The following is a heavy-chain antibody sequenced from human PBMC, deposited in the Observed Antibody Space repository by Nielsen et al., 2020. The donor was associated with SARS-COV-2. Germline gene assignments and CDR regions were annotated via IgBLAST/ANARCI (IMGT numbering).Heavy chain of an antibody. CDR1: GFTFSTYA. J-gene: IGHJ6*03. D-gene: IGHD1-26*01. V-gene: IGHV3-23*01. CDR3: AKVGYSGSYFFYYYYMDV. Sequence: GFLRLSCAASGFTFSTYAMNWVRQAPGKGLEWVSAISGSGGSPFYADSVMGRFTISRDNSKNTLSLQMNSLRAEDTAVYYCAKVGYSGSYFFYYYYMDVWGKGTTVTVSS. CDR2: ISGSGGSP.